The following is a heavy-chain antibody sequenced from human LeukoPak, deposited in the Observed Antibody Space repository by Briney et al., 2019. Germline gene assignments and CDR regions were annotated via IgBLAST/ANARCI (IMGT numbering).Heavy chain of an antibody. CDR3: ARLYYYGSGSPKNWFDP. D-gene: IGHD3-10*01. CDR2: IYHSGST. CDR1: GGSISSGGYS. J-gene: IGHJ5*02. Sequence: SETPSLTCAVSGGSISSGGYSWSWIRQPPGKGLEWIGYIYHSGSTYYNPSLKSRVTISVDRSKNQLSLKLSSVTAADTAVYYCARLYYYGSGSPKNWFDPWGQGTLVTVPS. V-gene: IGHV4-30-2*01.